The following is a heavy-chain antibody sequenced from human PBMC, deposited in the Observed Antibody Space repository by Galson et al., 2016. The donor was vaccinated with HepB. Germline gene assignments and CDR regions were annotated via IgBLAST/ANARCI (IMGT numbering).Heavy chain of an antibody. CDR2: ISGSGDIT. V-gene: IGHV3-23*01. D-gene: IGHD2-15*01. CDR1: GFSFSRRA. CDR3: AKSEVVVVAAHQV. Sequence: SLRLSCAASGFSFSRRAMNWVRQAPGKGLEWVSSISGSGDITYSADSGKGRFTISRDNSKSTLYLQMNNLRGEDTAVYYCAKSEVVVVAAHQVWGQGTLVTVAS. J-gene: IGHJ4*02.